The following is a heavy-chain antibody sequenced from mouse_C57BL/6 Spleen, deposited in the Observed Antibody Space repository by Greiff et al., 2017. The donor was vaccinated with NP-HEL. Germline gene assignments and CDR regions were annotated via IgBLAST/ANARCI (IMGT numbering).Heavy chain of an antibody. J-gene: IGHJ4*01. D-gene: IGHD1-1*01. CDR3: ARSPYYYGDAMDY. CDR1: GYTFTSYW. V-gene: IGHV1-52*01. CDR2: IDPSDSET. Sequence: LQQPGAELVRPGSSVKLSCKASGYTFTSYWMHWVKQRPIQGLEWIGNIDPSDSETHYNQKFKDKATLTVDKSSSTAYMQLSSLTSEDSAVYYCARSPYYYGDAMDYWGQGTSVTVSS.